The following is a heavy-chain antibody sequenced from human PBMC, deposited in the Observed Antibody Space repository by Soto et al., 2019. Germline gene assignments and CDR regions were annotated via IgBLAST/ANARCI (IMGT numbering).Heavy chain of an antibody. CDR1: GFTFSSYS. Sequence: EVQLVESGGGLVQPGGSLRLSCAASGFTFSSYSMNWVRQAPGKGLEWVSYISSSSSTIYYADSVKGRFTISRDNAKNSLYLQMNSLRDEDTTVYYCARGEPHYDFWSDPGNYYYGMDVWGQGTTVTLSS. J-gene: IGHJ6*02. D-gene: IGHD3-3*01. CDR2: ISSSSSTI. V-gene: IGHV3-48*02. CDR3: ARGEPHYDFWSDPGNYYYGMDV.